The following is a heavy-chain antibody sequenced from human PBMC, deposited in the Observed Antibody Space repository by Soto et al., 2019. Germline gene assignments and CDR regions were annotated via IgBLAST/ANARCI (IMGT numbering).Heavy chain of an antibody. V-gene: IGHV3-30*18. J-gene: IGHJ4*02. CDR1: GFTFSSYG. CDR3: DKDRIASVVVAPYDY. CDR2: ISNDGSNT. D-gene: IGHD2-15*01. Sequence: QVQLVESGGGVVQPGRSLRLSCAASGFTFSSYGMHWVRQAPGKGLEWVAAISNDGSNTYYADSVKGRFTISRDNSKNSLYLQMNRLGGEDTAVYYCDKDRIASVVVAPYDYWGQGTLVTVSS.